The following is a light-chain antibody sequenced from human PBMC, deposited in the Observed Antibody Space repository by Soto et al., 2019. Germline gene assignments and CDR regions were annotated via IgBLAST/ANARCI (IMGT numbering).Light chain of an antibody. V-gene: IGKV3-15*01. CDR2: GAS. CDR3: QQHRQGWT. J-gene: IGKJ1*01. Sequence: EMVMTQSPATLSVSLGERATLSCRASQSVSTKLVWYQQKPGQAPRLLIYGASTRAPGIPARLSGRSSGAEFTLTISSLQYEDFAVYSCQQHRQGWTFGQGTKVEIK. CDR1: QSVSTK.